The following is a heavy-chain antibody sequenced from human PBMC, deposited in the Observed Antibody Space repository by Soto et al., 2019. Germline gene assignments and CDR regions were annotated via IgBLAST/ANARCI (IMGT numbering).Heavy chain of an antibody. V-gene: IGHV4-30-4*01. J-gene: IGHJ4*02. CDR1: GGSISSGDYY. D-gene: IGHD4-17*01. Sequence: SETLSLTCTVSGGSISSGDYYWSWIRQPPGKGLEWIGYIYYSGSTYYNPSLKSRVTISVDTSKNQFSLKLSSVTAADTAVYYCARVSTTVVTRPIDYWGQGTLVTVSS. CDR3: ARVSTTVVTRPIDY. CDR2: IYYSGST.